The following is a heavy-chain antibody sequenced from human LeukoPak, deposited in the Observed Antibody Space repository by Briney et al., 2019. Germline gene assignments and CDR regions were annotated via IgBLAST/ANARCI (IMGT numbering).Heavy chain of an antibody. D-gene: IGHD2-21*02. CDR2: ISGSSGST. CDR1: GFTFSSYA. J-gene: IGHJ4*02. Sequence: GGSLRLSCAASGFTFSSYAMSWFRQAPGKGLEWVSAISGSSGSTYYADSVKGRFTISRDNSKNTLYLQMNSLRAEDTAVYYCAEHAYCDGDCYYPYYFDYWGQGTLVTVSS. V-gene: IGHV3-23*01. CDR3: AEHAYCDGDCYYPYYFDY.